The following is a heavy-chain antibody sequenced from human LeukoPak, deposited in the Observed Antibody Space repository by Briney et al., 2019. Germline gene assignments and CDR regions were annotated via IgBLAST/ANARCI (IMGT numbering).Heavy chain of an antibody. CDR1: GFTFSSYW. CDR2: IKHNGDEL. J-gene: IGHJ4*02. CDR3: ARELRTFDS. V-gene: IGHV3-7*01. Sequence: GGSLRLSCAASGFTFSSYWMTWVRQAPGKGLEWVANIKHNGDELNYVDSVEDRFTISRDNAKNSLYLHMTGLRAEDAAVYYCARELRTFDSWGQGTLVTVSS. D-gene: IGHD3-16*01.